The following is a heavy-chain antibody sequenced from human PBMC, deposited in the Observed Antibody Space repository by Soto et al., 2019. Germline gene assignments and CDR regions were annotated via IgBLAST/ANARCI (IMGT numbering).Heavy chain of an antibody. CDR2: ISYDGSNK. Sequence: GGSLRLSCAASGFTFSSYAMHWVRQAPGKGLEWVAVISYDGSNKYYADSVKGRFTISRDNSKNTLYLQMNSLRAEDKAVYYCERDFLYGDYEFDYWGQGTLVTVSS. CDR3: ERDFLYGDYEFDY. CDR1: GFTFSSYA. J-gene: IGHJ4*02. D-gene: IGHD4-17*01. V-gene: IGHV3-30-3*01.